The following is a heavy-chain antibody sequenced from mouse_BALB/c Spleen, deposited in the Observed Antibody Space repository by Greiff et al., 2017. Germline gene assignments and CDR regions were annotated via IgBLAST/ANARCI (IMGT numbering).Heavy chain of an antibody. Sequence: EVKLVESGGGLVKPGGSLKLSCAASGFTFSSYTMSWVRQTPEKRLEWVATISSGGSYTYYPDSVKGRFTISRDNAKNTLYLQMSSLKSEDTAMYYCTRDYYGYGFAYWGQGTLVTVSA. D-gene: IGHD1-2*01. CDR1: GFTFSSYT. CDR3: TRDYYGYGFAY. J-gene: IGHJ3*01. V-gene: IGHV5-6-4*01. CDR2: ISSGGSYT.